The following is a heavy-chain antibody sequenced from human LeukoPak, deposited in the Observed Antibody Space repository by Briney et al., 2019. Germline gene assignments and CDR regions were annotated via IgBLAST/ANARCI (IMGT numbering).Heavy chain of an antibody. Sequence: PGRSLRLSCAASGFTFSSYAMHWVRQAPGKGLEWVAVISYDGSNKYYADSVKGRFTISRDNSKNPLYLQINSLRAEDTAVYYCARGRFYDILTGYNDYWGQGTLLTVSS. CDR3: ARGRFYDILTGYNDY. CDR1: GFTFSSYA. J-gene: IGHJ4*02. CDR2: ISYDGSNK. D-gene: IGHD3-9*01. V-gene: IGHV3-30*04.